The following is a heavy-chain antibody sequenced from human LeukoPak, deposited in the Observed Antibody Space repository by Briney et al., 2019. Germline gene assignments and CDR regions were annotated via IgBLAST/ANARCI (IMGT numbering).Heavy chain of an antibody. J-gene: IGHJ5*02. CDR1: GRSFSGYY. V-gene: IGHV4-34*01. Sequence: PSETLSLTCAVYGRSFSGYYWSWIRQPPGKGLEWIGEINHSGSTNYNPSLKSRVTISVDTSKNQFSLKLSSVTAADTAVYYCARGGYGSGSYPLNNWFDPWGQGTLVTVSS. D-gene: IGHD3-10*01. CDR3: ARGGYGSGSYPLNNWFDP. CDR2: INHSGST.